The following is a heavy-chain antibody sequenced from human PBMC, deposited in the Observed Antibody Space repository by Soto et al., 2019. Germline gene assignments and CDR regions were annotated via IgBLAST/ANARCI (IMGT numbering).Heavy chain of an antibody. CDR2: VSYSGGP. D-gene: IGHD1-20*01. CDR3: ARHYNTGAFFDY. Sequence: WETLSLTCSVSGASVSSSHYWGWIRQPPGKGLEWIGSVSYSGGPYYSPSFKSRITIFVDTSNNQFSLRVRSVTATDTAVYFCARHYNTGAFFDYWGQGKLVTVS. V-gene: IGHV4-39*01. CDR1: GASVSSSHY. J-gene: IGHJ4*02.